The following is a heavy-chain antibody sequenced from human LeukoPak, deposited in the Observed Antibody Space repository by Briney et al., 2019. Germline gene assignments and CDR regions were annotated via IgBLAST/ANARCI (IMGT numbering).Heavy chain of an antibody. CDR3: ARIIVVVTAILNWFDP. J-gene: IGHJ5*02. CDR2: IYYSGST. D-gene: IGHD2-21*02. CDR1: GGSISSYY. V-gene: IGHV4-59*01. Sequence: SETLSLTCTVSGGSISSYYWSWIRQPPGKGLEWIGYIYYSGSTNYNPSLKSRVTISVDTSKNQFSLKLSSVTAADTAVYYCARIIVVVTAILNWFDPWGQGTLVTVSS.